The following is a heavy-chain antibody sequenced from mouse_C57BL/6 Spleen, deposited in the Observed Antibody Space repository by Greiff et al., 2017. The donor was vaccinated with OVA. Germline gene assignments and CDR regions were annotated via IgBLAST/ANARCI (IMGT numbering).Heavy chain of an antibody. CDR1: GYTFTSYW. D-gene: IGHD1-1*01. Sequence: QVQLQQPGAELVKPGASVKLSCKASGYTFTSYWMHWVKQRPGQGLEWIGMIHPNSGSTNYNEKFKSKATLTVDKSSSTAYMQLSSLTSEDSAVYYCARWSTTVVDWDFDVWGTGTTVTVSS. V-gene: IGHV1-64*01. J-gene: IGHJ1*03. CDR3: ARWSTTVVDWDFDV. CDR2: IHPNSGST.